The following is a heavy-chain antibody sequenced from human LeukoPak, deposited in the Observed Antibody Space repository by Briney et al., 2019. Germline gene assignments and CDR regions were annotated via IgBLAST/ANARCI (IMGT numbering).Heavy chain of an antibody. Sequence: GSLRLSCAASGFTFSSYWMSWVRQAPGKGLEWVANIKQDGSEKYYVDSVKGRFTISRDNAKNSLYLQMNSLRAEDTAVYYCARIRYDFWSGSYGVDVWGQGTTVTVSS. V-gene: IGHV3-7*01. D-gene: IGHD3-3*01. J-gene: IGHJ6*02. CDR1: GFTFSSYW. CDR3: ARIRYDFWSGSYGVDV. CDR2: IKQDGSEK.